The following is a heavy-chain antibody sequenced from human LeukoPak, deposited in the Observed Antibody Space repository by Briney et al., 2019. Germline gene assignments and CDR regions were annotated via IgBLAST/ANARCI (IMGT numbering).Heavy chain of an antibody. CDR1: GFNFSGFA. Sequence: PGGSLRLSCAASGFNFSGFAMNWARQAPGKGLEWVAYITTRSTTTLYADSVKGRFTVSRDNAKNPLYLQLSSLRAEDTAVYYCARGTGDYWGQGTLVAVSS. CDR3: ARGTGDY. J-gene: IGHJ4*02. V-gene: IGHV3-48*01. CDR2: ITTRSTTT.